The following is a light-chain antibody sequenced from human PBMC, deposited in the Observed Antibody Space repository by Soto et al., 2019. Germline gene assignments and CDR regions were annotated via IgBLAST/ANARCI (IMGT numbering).Light chain of an antibody. CDR1: QSVGSSS. V-gene: IGKV3-20*01. CDR3: QQDGTSPPT. Sequence: VLTQHPDTLSLSPGARATLSCRVSQSVGSSSLGWYQQKPGQAPRLLISGASSRATGIPDRFSGSGSGTDFTLTINRLEPEDFAVFYSQQDGTSPPTFGQGTKVDTK. CDR2: GAS. J-gene: IGKJ1*01.